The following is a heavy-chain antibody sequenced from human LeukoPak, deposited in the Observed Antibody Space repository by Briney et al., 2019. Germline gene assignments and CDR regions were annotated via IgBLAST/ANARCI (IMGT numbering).Heavy chain of an antibody. V-gene: IGHV4-4*07. Sequence: SETLSLTCTVSGGSISRYYWSWIRQPAGKGLEWIGRIYTSGSTNYNPSLKSRVTMSVDTSKNQFSLKLSSVTAEDTAVYYCAKSESIVAGLNYFHHWGQGTLVTVSS. CDR3: AKSESIVAGLNYFHH. J-gene: IGHJ1*01. CDR2: IYTSGST. CDR1: GGSISRYY. D-gene: IGHD2-15*01.